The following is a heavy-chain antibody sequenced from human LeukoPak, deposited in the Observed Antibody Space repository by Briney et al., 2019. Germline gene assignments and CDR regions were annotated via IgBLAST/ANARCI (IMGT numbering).Heavy chain of an antibody. CDR2: ISSSSSYI. V-gene: IGHV3-21*01. Sequence: GGSLRLSCAASGFTFSSYSMNWVRQAPGKGLEWVSSISSSSSYIYYADSVKGRFTISRDNAKNSLYLQMNSLRAEDTAVYYCARDFRTIFGVVINYYYGMDVWGQGTTVTVSS. D-gene: IGHD3-3*01. CDR3: ARDFRTIFGVVINYYYGMDV. J-gene: IGHJ6*02. CDR1: GFTFSSYS.